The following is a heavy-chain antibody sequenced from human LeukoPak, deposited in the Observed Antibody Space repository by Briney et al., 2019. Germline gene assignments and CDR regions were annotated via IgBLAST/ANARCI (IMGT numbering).Heavy chain of an antibody. CDR1: GFTFSSYG. CDR3: AKGRRTPLVGTTTKSWIDY. V-gene: IGHV3-30*18. Sequence: GSLRLSCAASGFTFSSYGMHWVRQAPGKGLEWVAVISYDGSNKYYADSVKGRFTISRDNSKNTLYLQMNSLRAEDTAVYYCAKGRRTPLVGTTTKSWIDYWGQGTLVTVSS. J-gene: IGHJ4*02. D-gene: IGHD1-26*01. CDR2: ISYDGSNK.